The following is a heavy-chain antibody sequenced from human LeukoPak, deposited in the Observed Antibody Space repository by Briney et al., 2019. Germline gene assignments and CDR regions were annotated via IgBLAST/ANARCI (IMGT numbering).Heavy chain of an antibody. CDR2: INPSGGST. Sequence: ASVKVSCKASGYTFTSYYMHWVRQAPGQGLEWMGIINPSGGSTSYAQKFQGRVTMTRDTSTSTVYMGLSSLRSEDTAVYYCASLSGYSYTDLGVDYWGQGTLVTVSS. V-gene: IGHV1-46*01. CDR3: ASLSGYSYTDLGVDY. D-gene: IGHD5-18*01. CDR1: GYTFTSYY. J-gene: IGHJ4*02.